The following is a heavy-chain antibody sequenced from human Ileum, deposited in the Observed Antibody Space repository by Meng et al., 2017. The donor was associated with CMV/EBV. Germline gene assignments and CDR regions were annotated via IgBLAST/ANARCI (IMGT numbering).Heavy chain of an antibody. CDR3: AKDLSKYASLPMDL. CDR1: GFAFSESG. V-gene: IGHV3-9*01. CDR2: ISWTSGST. Sequence: SLKISCVASGFAFSESGMHWIRQSPGKGLEWVAGISWTSGSTGYADSVRDRFTISRDNAKNSLYLQMNSLRLEDTALYYCAKDLSKYASLPMDLWGQGTPVTVSS. D-gene: IGHD2-2*01. J-gene: IGHJ5*02.